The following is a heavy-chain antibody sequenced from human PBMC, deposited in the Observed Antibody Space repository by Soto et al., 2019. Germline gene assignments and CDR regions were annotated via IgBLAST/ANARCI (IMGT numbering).Heavy chain of an antibody. Sequence: SETLSLTCTVSGGSISSSSYYWGWIRQPPGKGLEWIGSIYYSGNTYYNSSLKSRVTISVDTSKNQFSLKLTSVTAADTAVYYCARHCSSTTCLEFDYWGQGTLVTVSS. CDR2: IYYSGNT. J-gene: IGHJ4*01. V-gene: IGHV4-39*01. CDR3: ARHCSSTTCLEFDY. CDR1: GGSISSSSYY. D-gene: IGHD2-2*01.